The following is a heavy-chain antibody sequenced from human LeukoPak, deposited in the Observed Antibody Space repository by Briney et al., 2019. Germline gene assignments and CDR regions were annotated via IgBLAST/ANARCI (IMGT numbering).Heavy chain of an antibody. D-gene: IGHD6-6*01. V-gene: IGHV1-46*01. CDR3: AREGRRTYSSSSGLDY. CDR2: ISPSGGST. J-gene: IGHJ4*02. Sequence: ASVKVSCKASGYTFTSYYMHWVRQAPGQGLEWMGIISPSGGSTSYAQKFQGRVTMTRDTSTSTVYMELSSLRSEDTAVYYCAREGRRTYSSSSGLDYWGQGTLVTVSS. CDR1: GYTFTSYY.